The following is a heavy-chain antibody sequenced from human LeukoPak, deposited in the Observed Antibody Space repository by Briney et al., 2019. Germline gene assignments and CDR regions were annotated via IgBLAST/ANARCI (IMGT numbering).Heavy chain of an antibody. Sequence: GGSLRLSCAASGFTFSSYAMSWVRQAPGKGLEWVSVISFDGSAKYYADSVKGRFTISRDNSKNTLYLQMTSLRAEDTAVYYCAKDRVTAAGYYFDYWGQGTLVTVSS. CDR1: GFTFSSYA. J-gene: IGHJ4*02. V-gene: IGHV3-30*18. CDR2: ISFDGSAK. D-gene: IGHD6-13*01. CDR3: AKDRVTAAGYYFDY.